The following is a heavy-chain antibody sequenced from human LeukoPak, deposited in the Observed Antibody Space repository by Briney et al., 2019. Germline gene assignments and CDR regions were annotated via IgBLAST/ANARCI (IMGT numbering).Heavy chain of an antibody. D-gene: IGHD1-1*01. CDR2: INHSGST. Sequence: SETLSLTCAVYGGSFSGYYWSWIRQPPGKGLEWIGEINHSGSTNYNPSLKSRVTISVDTSKNQFSLKLSSVTAADTAVYYCARGALTHHFRYNWNVRAPITPGAFDIWGQGTMVTVSS. CDR3: ARGALTHHFRYNWNVRAPITPGAFDI. CDR1: GGSFSGYY. V-gene: IGHV4-34*01. J-gene: IGHJ3*02.